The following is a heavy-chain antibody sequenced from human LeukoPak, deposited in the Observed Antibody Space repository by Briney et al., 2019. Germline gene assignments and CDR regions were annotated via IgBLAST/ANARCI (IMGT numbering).Heavy chain of an antibody. J-gene: IGHJ6*03. CDR3: ACTAYYYYYLDV. CDR2: VSGSGDNT. V-gene: IGHV3-23*01. CDR1: GFTFSSHA. Sequence: GRSLRLSCAASGFTFSSHAMSWVRQAPGKGLEWVSAVSGSGDNTYYADSAKGRFTISRDNSKNTLYLHMSSLRAEDTAVYYCACTAYYYYYLDVWGKGTTVTVSS. D-gene: IGHD5-18*01.